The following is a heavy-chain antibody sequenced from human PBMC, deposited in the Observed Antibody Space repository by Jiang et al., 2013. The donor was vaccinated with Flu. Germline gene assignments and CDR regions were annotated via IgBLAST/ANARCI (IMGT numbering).Heavy chain of an antibody. CDR1: GFSFSSYG. CDR2: VSGSVGST. Sequence: VQLLESGGGLVRPGGSLRLSCATSGFSFSSYGLNWVRQAPGKGLEWVSGVSGSVGSTHYADSVKGRFTISRDHAKNTLYLQMNSLRAEDTGVYYCAKDRLYSSGWPYAMDVWGTGTTVTISS. D-gene: IGHD6-19*01. CDR3: AKDRLYSSGWPYAMDV. V-gene: IGHV3-23*01. J-gene: IGHJ6*04.